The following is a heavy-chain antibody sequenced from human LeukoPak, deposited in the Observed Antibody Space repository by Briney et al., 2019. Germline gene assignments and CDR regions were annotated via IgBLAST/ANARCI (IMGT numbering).Heavy chain of an antibody. CDR3: AKRRAIVVVPAAIPIESGFDY. V-gene: IGHV3-7*03. Sequence: GGSLRLSCATSGFTFSSNWMSWVRHVPGRGLDRVANIKPDGSAQYYAASVKGRFTISRDNSKNTLYLQMNSLRAEDTAVYYCAKRRAIVVVPAAIPIESGFDYWGQGTLVTVSS. CDR1: GFTFSSNW. J-gene: IGHJ4*02. D-gene: IGHD2-2*01. CDR2: IKPDGSAQ.